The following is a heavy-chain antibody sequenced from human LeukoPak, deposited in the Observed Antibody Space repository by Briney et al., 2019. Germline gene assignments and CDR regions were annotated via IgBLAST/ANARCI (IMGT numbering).Heavy chain of an antibody. CDR1: GGSISSYY. J-gene: IGHJ5*02. V-gene: IGHV4-59*01. CDR3: ARGRAEEYSSSKGWFDP. D-gene: IGHD6-6*01. CDR2: IHYSGST. Sequence: SETLSLTCTVSGGSISSYYWSWIRQPPGKGLEWIGYIHYSGSTNYNPSLKSRVTISVDTSKNQFSLKLSSVTAADTAVYYCARGRAEEYSSSKGWFDPWGQGTLVTVSS.